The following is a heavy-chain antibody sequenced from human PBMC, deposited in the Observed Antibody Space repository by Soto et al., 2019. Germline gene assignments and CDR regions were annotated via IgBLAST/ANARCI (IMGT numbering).Heavy chain of an antibody. Sequence: PGGSLRLSCAASGFTFSSYSMNWVRQAPGKGLEWVLSISSSSSYIYYADSVKGRFTISRDNAKNSLYLQMNSLRAEDTAVYYCARDSVPIYSSSWYPYYYYYGMDVWGQGTTVTVSS. V-gene: IGHV3-21*01. D-gene: IGHD6-13*01. CDR3: ARDSVPIYSSSWYPYYYYYGMDV. J-gene: IGHJ6*02. CDR1: GFTFSSYS. CDR2: ISSSSSYI.